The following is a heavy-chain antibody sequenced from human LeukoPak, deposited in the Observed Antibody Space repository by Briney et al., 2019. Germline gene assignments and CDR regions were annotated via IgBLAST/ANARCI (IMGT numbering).Heavy chain of an antibody. V-gene: IGHV4-38-2*01. Sequence: SETLSLTCAVSGYSISSGYYWGWIRQPPGRGLEWIGTIYYSGGTYHNPSLKSRVTISADTSKNQFSLRLRSVTAADTAVYYCARTGTGYYFDNWGQGTLVTVSS. CDR2: IYYSGGT. CDR1: GYSISSGYY. D-gene: IGHD1-7*01. J-gene: IGHJ4*02. CDR3: ARTGTGYYFDN.